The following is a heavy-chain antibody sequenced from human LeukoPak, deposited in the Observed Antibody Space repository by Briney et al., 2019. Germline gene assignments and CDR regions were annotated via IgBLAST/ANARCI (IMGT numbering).Heavy chain of an antibody. Sequence: PGGSLRLSCAASGFTLSHYGMHWVRQAPGKGLEWVAVISYDGSNKYYTDSVKGRFTISRDNSKNTLYLQMNSLRAEDTAVYYCAKDRTAGYDGLVDYWGQGTLVTVSS. D-gene: IGHD5-12*01. CDR1: GFTLSHYG. V-gene: IGHV3-30*18. CDR2: ISYDGSNK. CDR3: AKDRTAGYDGLVDY. J-gene: IGHJ4*02.